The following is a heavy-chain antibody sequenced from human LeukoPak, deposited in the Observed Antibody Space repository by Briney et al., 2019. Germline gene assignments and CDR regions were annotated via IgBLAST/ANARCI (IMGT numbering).Heavy chain of an antibody. CDR2: ISSGSSTI. CDR3: ARLGFGELFHDPYYFDY. J-gene: IGHJ4*02. Sequence: PGGSLRLSCVASEFSFRNYGMNWVSQAPGKGLEWISYISSGSSTIYYADSVRSRFTISRDNAKNSLYLQMNSLRAEDTAVYYCARLGFGELFHDPYYFDYWGQGTLVTVSS. V-gene: IGHV3-48*04. CDR1: EFSFRNYG. D-gene: IGHD3-10*01.